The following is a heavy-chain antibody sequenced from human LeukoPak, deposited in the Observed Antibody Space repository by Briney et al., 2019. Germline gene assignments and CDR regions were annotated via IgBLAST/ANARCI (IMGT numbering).Heavy chain of an antibody. CDR2: IYYSGST. D-gene: IGHD5-18*01. CDR3: ARDSGYSYAYSLDY. V-gene: IGHV4-59*12. Sequence: SETLSLTCTVSGGSISSYYWSWIRQPPGKGLEWIGYIYYSGSTNYNPSLKSRVTISVDTSKNQFSLNLTSVTAADTAVYYCARDSGYSYAYSLDYWGQGNLVAVSS. J-gene: IGHJ4*02. CDR1: GGSISSYY.